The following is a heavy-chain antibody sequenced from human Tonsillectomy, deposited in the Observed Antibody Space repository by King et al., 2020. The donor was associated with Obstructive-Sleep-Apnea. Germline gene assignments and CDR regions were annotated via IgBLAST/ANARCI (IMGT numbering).Heavy chain of an antibody. CDR2: ISGSGGST. J-gene: IGHJ6*02. CDR3: AKDGAAYYDFWSGYKTYYYYYGMDV. V-gene: IGHV3-23*04. CDR1: GFTFSSYA. D-gene: IGHD3-3*01. Sequence: VQLVESGGGLVQPGGSLRLSCAASGFTFSSYAMSWVRQAPGKGLEWVSAISGSGGSTYYADSVKGRFTISRDNSKNTLYLQMNSLRAEDTAVDYCAKDGAAYYDFWSGYKTYYYYYGMDVWGQGSTVTVSS.